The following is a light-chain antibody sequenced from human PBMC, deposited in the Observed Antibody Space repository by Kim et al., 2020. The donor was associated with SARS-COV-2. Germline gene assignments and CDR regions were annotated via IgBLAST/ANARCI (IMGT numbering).Light chain of an antibody. V-gene: IGKV1-5*03. CDR1: QSISSG. J-gene: IGKJ1*01. CDR2: KAS. CDR3: QQYNSYWT. Sequence: AASVGDRVTITGRARQSISSGLAWYQQKPGKAPKLLIYKASSLESGVPSRFSGSGSGTEFTLTISSLQPDEFATYYCQQYNSYWTFGQGTKVDIK.